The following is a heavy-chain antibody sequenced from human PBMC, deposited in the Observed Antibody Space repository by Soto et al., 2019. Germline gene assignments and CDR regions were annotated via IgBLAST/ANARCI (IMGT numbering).Heavy chain of an antibody. J-gene: IGHJ6*02. CDR2: ISDSGDST. CDR1: GFTFSSYA. D-gene: IGHD6-13*01. CDR3: AKASRSWYYYYYARDV. Sequence: EVQLLESGGGLVQPGGSLRLSCAASGFTFSSYAMNWVRQAPGKGLEWVSGISDSGDSTYDADSVKGRFTISRDNSKNMLYLQMNSLRAEDTAVYYCAKASRSWYYYYYARDVWGQGTTVTVSS. V-gene: IGHV3-23*01.